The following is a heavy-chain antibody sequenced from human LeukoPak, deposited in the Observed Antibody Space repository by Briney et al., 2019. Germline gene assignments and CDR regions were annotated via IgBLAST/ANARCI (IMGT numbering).Heavy chain of an antibody. J-gene: IGHJ4*02. CDR2: IRNDGSDK. CDR1: GFTFSSYG. V-gene: IGHV3-30*02. D-gene: IGHD5-18*01. CDR3: AKVATETAMVTGGFDY. Sequence: GGSLRLSCAAPGFTFSSYGIPWVRQAPGKGLDWVAFIRNDGSDKYYGDSVKGRFTIYRDNSKNTVYLQMNSLRSEDTSVYFCAKVATETAMVTGGFDYWGQGTLVTVSS.